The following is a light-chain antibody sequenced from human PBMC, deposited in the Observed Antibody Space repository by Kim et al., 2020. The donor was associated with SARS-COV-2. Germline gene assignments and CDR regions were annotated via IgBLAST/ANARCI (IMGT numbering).Light chain of an antibody. CDR3: QTWGTGPWV. CDR1: SGHSSYA. Sequence: QLVLTQSPSASASLGASVKLTCTLSSGHSSYAIAWHQQQPEKGPRYLMKLNNDGSHSKGDGIPDLFSGSSSGAERYLTISSLQSEDEADYCCQTWGTGPWVFGGGTQLTVL. V-gene: IGLV4-69*01. J-gene: IGLJ3*02. CDR2: LNNDGSH.